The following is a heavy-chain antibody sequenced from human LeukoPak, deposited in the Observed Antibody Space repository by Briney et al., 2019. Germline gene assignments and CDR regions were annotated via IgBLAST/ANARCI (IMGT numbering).Heavy chain of an antibody. CDR1: GFTFKNYA. CDR2: ISGDAVTS. J-gene: IGHJ6*02. Sequence: GGSLRLSCAASGFTFKNYAMNWVRQSPGQGLEWVSTISGDAVTSWYADSVKGRFTVSRDNSKNIVFLQMNNLRAEDTAVYYCARAGGYFFRLVWGQGTTVTVSS. CDR3: ARAGGYFFRLV. V-gene: IGHV3-23*01. D-gene: IGHD3-16*01.